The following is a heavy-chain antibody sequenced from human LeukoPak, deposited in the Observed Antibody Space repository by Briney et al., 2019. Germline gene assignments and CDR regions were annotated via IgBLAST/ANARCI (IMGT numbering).Heavy chain of an antibody. CDR1: GYTLTQLS. D-gene: IGHD3-3*01. V-gene: IGHV1-24*01. CDR3: ATNRQIMILGVVIMPAFDI. CDR2: FDVEDGEI. J-gene: IGHJ3*02. Sequence: GASVKVSCKVSGYTLTQLSVHWVRQAPGKGLEWMGGFDVEDGEIIYVQKFQGRVTMTEDTSTDTAYMELSSLRSEDTAVYYCATNRQIMILGVVIMPAFDIWGQGTMVTVSS.